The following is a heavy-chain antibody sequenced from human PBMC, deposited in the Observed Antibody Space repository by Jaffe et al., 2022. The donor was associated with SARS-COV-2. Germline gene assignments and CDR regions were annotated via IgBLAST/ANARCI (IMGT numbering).Heavy chain of an antibody. J-gene: IGHJ1*01. CDR2: IYYSGST. CDR3: ARMRGDCRSCFQH. CDR1: GGSISSYY. D-gene: IGHD2-21*02. Sequence: QVQLQESGPGLVKPSETLSLTCTVSGGSISSYYWSWIRQPPGKGLEWIGYIYYSGSTNYNPSLKSRVTISVDTSKNQFSLKLSSVTAADTAVYYCARMRGDCRSCFQHWGQGTLVTVSS. V-gene: IGHV4-59*01.